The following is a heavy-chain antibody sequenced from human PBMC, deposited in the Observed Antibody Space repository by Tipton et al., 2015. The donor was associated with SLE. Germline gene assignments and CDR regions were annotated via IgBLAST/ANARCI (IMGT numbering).Heavy chain of an antibody. CDR3: ARLQFIFGGMDV. CDR1: GGSLRGNY. J-gene: IGHJ6*04. CDR2: INHSGSP. V-gene: IGHV4-34*01. D-gene: IGHD3-3*01. Sequence: TLSLTCAVYGGSLRGNYWVWDRQPPTKGLEWIGEINHSGSPNYNPSLKSRIIISVDTSKSQFSLKLNFVTAADTAVYYCARLQFIFGGMDVWGEGTTVTVSS.